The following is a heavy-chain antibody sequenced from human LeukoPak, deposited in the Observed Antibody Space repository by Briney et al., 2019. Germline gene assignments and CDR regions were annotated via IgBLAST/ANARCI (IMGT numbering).Heavy chain of an antibody. CDR1: GFSFGDSW. D-gene: IGHD7-27*01. CDR3: ATYKNWVAGDV. CDR2: IKEDESQE. Sequence: PGGSLRLSCAASGFSFGDSWMSWVRQAPGKGPEWVANIKEDESQEHYADSVKGRFTVSRDNAKNSLFLQMNSLRVEDTAVYYCATYKNWVAGDVWGQGTTVSVSS. V-gene: IGHV3-7*01. J-gene: IGHJ6*02.